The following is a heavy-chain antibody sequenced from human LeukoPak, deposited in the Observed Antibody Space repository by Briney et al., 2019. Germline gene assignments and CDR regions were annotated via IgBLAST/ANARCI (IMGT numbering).Heavy chain of an antibody. D-gene: IGHD2-2*01. CDR2: IKQDGSEE. J-gene: IGHJ5*02. CDR1: GFTFNTYW. CDR3: ARDGPWGSPTSGWFDP. Sequence: GGSLRLSCVASGFTFNTYWMSWVRQAPGKGLEWVANIKQDGSEEHYVDSVKGRFTIFRDNAKNSLSLQMYSLRVEDTATYYCARDGPWGSPTSGWFDPWGQGTLVTVSS. V-gene: IGHV3-7*01.